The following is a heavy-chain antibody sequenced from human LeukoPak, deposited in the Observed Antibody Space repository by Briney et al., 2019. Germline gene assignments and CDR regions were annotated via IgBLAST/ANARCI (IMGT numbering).Heavy chain of an antibody. Sequence: PSQTLSLTCTVSGVSVSSNYWSWIRQAPGKGLEWIGYMYHTGSGNYNPSLKSRVTISVDTSKNQFSLDVNSVTGADSAVYYCARWALKSAFDLWGQGTTVTVAS. J-gene: IGHJ3*01. V-gene: IGHV4-59*02. CDR1: GVSVSSNY. CDR2: MYHTGSG. CDR3: ARWALKSAFDL.